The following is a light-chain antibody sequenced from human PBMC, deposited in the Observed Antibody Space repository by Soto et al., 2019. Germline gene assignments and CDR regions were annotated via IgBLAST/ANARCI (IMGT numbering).Light chain of an antibody. CDR3: AAWDDSLNGWV. CDR1: SSNIGTNT. Sequence: QLVLTQPPSASGTPGQRVPISCSGSSSNIGTNTVNWYQQLPGTAPKLLIYSNDQRPSGVPDRFSGSKSGTSASLAISGLQSEDEADYCCAAWDDSLNGWVFGGGTKLTVL. V-gene: IGLV1-44*01. J-gene: IGLJ3*02. CDR2: SND.